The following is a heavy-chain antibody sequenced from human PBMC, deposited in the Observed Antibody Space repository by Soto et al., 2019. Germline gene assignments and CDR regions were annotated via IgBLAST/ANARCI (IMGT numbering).Heavy chain of an antibody. V-gene: IGHV1-18*04. CDR3: ARVSSRTALVS. D-gene: IGHD2-2*01. J-gene: IGHJ4*02. CDR2: FSNYNGET. CDR1: GYTFSIYS. Sequence: QVQMVQSGAAVKKPGASVKVSCKSAGYTFSIYSITWGRQAPGHGLGWVGWFSNYNGETHYALKLQGRVTIATDTSTSTAYMELKCLTSHDTALYCSARVSSRTALVSWGPGTLVTVSS.